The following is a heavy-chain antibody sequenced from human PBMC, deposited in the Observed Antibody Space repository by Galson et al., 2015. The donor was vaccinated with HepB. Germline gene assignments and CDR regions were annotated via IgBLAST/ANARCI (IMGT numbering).Heavy chain of an antibody. V-gene: IGHV1-69*13. Sequence: SVKVSCKASGGTFSSYAISWVRQAPGQGLEWMGGIIPIFGTANYAQKFQGRVTITADESTSTAYMELSSLRSEDTAVYYCATLEMATLLGDAFDIWGQGTMVTVSS. CDR1: GGTFSSYA. CDR2: IIPIFGTA. CDR3: ATLEMATLLGDAFDI. J-gene: IGHJ3*02. D-gene: IGHD5-24*01.